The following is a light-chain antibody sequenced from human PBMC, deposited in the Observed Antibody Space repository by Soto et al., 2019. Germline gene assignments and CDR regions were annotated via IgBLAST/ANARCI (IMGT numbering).Light chain of an antibody. CDR3: LQDYDYPYS. CDR1: QGIRND. Sequence: AIQMTQSPSSLSASVGDRVTITCRASQGIRNDLGWYQQKPGKAPKLLIYAASTLENGVPSRFSGNGTAKEFTLTISGLQPEDFATYYCLQDYDYPYSFGQGNKLEIK. V-gene: IGKV1-6*01. J-gene: IGKJ2*03. CDR2: AAS.